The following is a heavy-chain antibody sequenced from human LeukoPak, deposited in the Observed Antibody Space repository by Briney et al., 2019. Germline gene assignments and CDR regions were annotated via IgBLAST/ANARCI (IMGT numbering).Heavy chain of an antibody. CDR1: GYTFTRYY. V-gene: IGHV1-2*02. D-gene: IGHD1-26*01. J-gene: IGHJ4*02. CDR2: INPNSGDT. CDR3: ARDLSGSYWGPFDY. Sequence: ASVKVSCKASGYTFTRYYMHWVRQAPGQGLEWMGWINPNSGDTNYAQKFQGRVTMTRDTSISTAHMELSRLRSDDTAVYYCARDLSGSYWGPFDYWGQGTLVTVSS.